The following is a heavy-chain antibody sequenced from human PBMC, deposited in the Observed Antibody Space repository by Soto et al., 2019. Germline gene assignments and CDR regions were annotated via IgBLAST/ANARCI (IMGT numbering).Heavy chain of an antibody. CDR1: GFTISNSY. CDR3: ARATRYFGSFDY. J-gene: IGHJ4*02. D-gene: IGHD2-2*01. V-gene: IGHV3-53*01. Sequence: LRLPCAASGFTISNSYMTWVRQAPGKGLEWVSVIYTGGSAYYADSVKGRSTISRDASKNTLYLQVNSLRAEDTAVYYCARATRYFGSFDYWGQGILVTVSS. CDR2: IYTGGSA.